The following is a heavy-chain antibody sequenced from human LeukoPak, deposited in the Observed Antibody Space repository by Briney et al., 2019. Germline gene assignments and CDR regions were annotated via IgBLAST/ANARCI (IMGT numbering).Heavy chain of an antibody. CDR2: IYSSGST. CDR1: GGSISSYY. V-gene: IGHV4-4*07. Sequence: TPSETLSLTCTVSGGSISSYYWNWIRQPAGKGLEWIGRIYSSGSTNYNPSLKSRVTMSVDTSKNQFSLKLSSVTAADTAMYYCSRLDYQLSPFDYWGRGTLVTVSS. J-gene: IGHJ4*02. D-gene: IGHD2-2*01. CDR3: SRLDYQLSPFDY.